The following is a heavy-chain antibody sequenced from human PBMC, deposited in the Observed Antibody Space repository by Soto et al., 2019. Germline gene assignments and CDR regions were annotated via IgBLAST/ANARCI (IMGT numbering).Heavy chain of an antibody. D-gene: IGHD4-17*01. CDR1: GFTFSSYG. CDR3: AKGSGDYVSYYYYGMDV. CDR2: ISYDGSNK. J-gene: IGHJ6*02. V-gene: IGHV3-30*18. Sequence: GGSLRLSCAASGFTFSSYGMHWVRQAPGKGLEWVAVISYDGSNKYYADSVKGRFTISRDNSKNTLYLQMNSLRAEDTAVYYCAKGSGDYVSYYYYGMDVWGQGTTVTVSS.